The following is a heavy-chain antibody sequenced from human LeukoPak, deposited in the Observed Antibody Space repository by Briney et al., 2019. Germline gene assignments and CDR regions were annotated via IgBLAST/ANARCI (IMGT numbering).Heavy chain of an antibody. CDR3: ARGRFLEWLGDAFDI. CDR1: GGTFSSYA. J-gene: IGHJ3*02. Sequence: GASVKVSCKASGGTFSSYAISWVQQAPGQGLEWMGWISAYNGNTNYAQKLQGRVTMTTDTSTSTAYMELRSLRSDDTAVYYCARGRFLEWLGDAFDIWGQGTMVTVSS. CDR2: ISAYNGNT. D-gene: IGHD3-3*01. V-gene: IGHV1-18*01.